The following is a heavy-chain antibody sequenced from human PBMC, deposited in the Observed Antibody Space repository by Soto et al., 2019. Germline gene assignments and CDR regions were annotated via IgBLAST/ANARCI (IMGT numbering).Heavy chain of an antibody. Sequence: QVQPVQSGAEVKKSGASVKVSCKASGYTFSDYFIQWLRQAPGQGLEWVAWINPKTAATNYAKKFQDRVTLTSDTSFSTAYLELTRLRPDDTAVYYCARIKWGLDYYSGMDVWGQGTAVTVSS. CDR3: ARIKWGLDYYSGMDV. CDR2: INPKTAAT. J-gene: IGHJ6*02. D-gene: IGHD1-26*01. CDR1: GYTFSDYF. V-gene: IGHV1-2*02.